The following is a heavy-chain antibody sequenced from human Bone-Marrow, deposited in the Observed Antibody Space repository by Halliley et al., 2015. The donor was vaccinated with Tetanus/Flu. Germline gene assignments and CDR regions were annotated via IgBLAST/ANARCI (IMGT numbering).Heavy chain of an antibody. CDR2: ISANTFNT. CDR3: AKGAMDDFDY. D-gene: IGHD2-8*01. Sequence: LEWGGSISANTFNTYYAGSVRGRFSVSRDNSKNTLYVQLDSLRVEDTAIYYCAKGAMDDFDYWGQGTLVSVSS. J-gene: IGHJ4*02. V-gene: IGHV3-23*01.